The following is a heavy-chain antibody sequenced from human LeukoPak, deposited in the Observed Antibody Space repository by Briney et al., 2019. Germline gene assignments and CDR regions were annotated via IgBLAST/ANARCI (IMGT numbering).Heavy chain of an antibody. J-gene: IGHJ4*02. Sequence: GGSLRLSCAASGFTVSSNYMSWVRQAPGKGLEGVSVIYSGGSTYYADSVKGRFTISRDKSKNTLYLQMNSLRAEDTAVYYCARAYYYDSSGYYLPNYYFDYWGQGTLVTVSS. CDR1: GFTVSSNY. V-gene: IGHV3-66*01. CDR3: ARAYYYDSSGYYLPNYYFDY. CDR2: IYSGGST. D-gene: IGHD3-22*01.